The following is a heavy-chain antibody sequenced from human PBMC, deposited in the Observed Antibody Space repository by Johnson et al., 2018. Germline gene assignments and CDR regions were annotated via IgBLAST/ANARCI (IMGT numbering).Heavy chain of an antibody. CDR2: IIPIFGPA. V-gene: IGHV1-69*01. Sequence: QVQLVEAGAEVKKPGSSVKVSCKASGGTFSSYAISWVRQAPGQGLEWMGGIIPIFGPANYAQQFQGRVTITADESTSTCYMELSSLSSEDTAVYYCARGHPGNYYYYGMDVWGQGTTVTVSS. CDR3: ARGHPGNYYYYGMDV. CDR1: GGTFSSYA. J-gene: IGHJ6*02.